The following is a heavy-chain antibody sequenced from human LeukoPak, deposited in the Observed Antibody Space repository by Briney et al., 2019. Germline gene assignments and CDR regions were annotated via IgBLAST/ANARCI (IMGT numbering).Heavy chain of an antibody. CDR2: INPNSGAT. J-gene: IGHJ4*02. CDR3: ARSYSSSSNFDY. D-gene: IGHD6-6*01. V-gene: IGHV1-2*02. Sequence: GASVKVSCKASGYTFTGYYMHWVRQAPGQGLEWMGWINPNSGATNYAQKSQGRVTMTTDTSTSTAYMDLRGLRSDDTAVYYCARSYSSSSNFDYWGQGTLVTVSS. CDR1: GYTFTGYY.